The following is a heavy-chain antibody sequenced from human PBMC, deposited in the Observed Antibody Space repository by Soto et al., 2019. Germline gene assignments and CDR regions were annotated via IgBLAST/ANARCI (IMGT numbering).Heavy chain of an antibody. Sequence: SETLSLTCTVSGDSISSADYYWSWIRQTPGKGLEWIGHIFYSGTTYYNPSLKSRLTISVDTTKNHFSLRLTSVTAADTAVYYCARYTWVEPELYPYALDVWGQGTRVTISS. J-gene: IGHJ6*02. CDR2: IFYSGTT. D-gene: IGHD1-1*01. CDR1: GDSISSADYY. CDR3: ARYTWVEPELYPYALDV. V-gene: IGHV4-30-4*01.